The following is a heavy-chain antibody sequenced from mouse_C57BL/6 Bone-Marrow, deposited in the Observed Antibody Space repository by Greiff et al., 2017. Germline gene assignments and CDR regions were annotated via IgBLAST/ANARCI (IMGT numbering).Heavy chain of an antibody. Sequence: EVKVVESGGGLVKPGGSLKLSCAASGFTFSSYAMSWVRQTPEKRLEWVATISDGGSYTYYPDNVKGRFTISRDNAKNNLYLQMSHLKSEDTSMXYYARHYDYDGYAMDYWGQGTSVTVSS. V-gene: IGHV5-4*03. D-gene: IGHD2-4*01. CDR3: ARHYDYDGYAMDY. CDR2: ISDGGSYT. CDR1: GFTFSSYA. J-gene: IGHJ4*01.